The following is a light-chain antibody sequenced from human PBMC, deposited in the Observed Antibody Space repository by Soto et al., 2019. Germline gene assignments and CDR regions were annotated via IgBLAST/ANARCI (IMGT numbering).Light chain of an antibody. V-gene: IGLV2-23*01. CDR3: CSYAGSSTLVV. J-gene: IGLJ2*01. CDR1: SSDVGSYNL. CDR2: EGS. Sequence: QSALTQPASVSGSPGQSITISRTGTSSDVGSYNLFSWYQQHPGKAPKLMIYEGSKRPSGVSNRFSGSKSGNTASLTISGLQAEDEADYYCCSYAGSSTLVVFGGGTKVTVL.